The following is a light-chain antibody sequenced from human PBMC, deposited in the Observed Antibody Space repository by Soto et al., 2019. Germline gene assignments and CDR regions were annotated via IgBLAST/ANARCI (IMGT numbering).Light chain of an antibody. CDR1: QGISSA. V-gene: IGKV1-33*01. J-gene: IGKJ4*01. CDR2: DAS. Sequence: IQLTQSPSSLSASVGDRVTITCGASQGISSALAWYQQKPGKAPKLLIYDASNLETGVPSRFSGSGSGTDFTFTISSLQPEDIATYYCQQYDNLPLTFGGGTKVDIK. CDR3: QQYDNLPLT.